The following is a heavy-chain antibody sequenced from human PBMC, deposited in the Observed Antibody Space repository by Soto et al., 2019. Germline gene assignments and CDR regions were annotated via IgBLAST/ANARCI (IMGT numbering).Heavy chain of an antibody. CDR1: GYTFTSYA. J-gene: IGHJ4*02. CDR2: INAGNGNT. D-gene: IGHD3-22*01. CDR3: ARGSGYYYWDDY. V-gene: IGHV1-3*05. Sequence: QVQLVQSGAEEKKPGASVKVSCKASGYTFTSYAMHWVRQAPGQRLEWMGWINAGNGNTKYSQKFQGRVTITRDTSASTDYMELSSLRSEDTAVYYCARGSGYYYWDDYWGQGTLVTVSS.